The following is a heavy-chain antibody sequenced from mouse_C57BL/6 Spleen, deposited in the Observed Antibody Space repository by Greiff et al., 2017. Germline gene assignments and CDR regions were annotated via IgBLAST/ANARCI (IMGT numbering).Heavy chain of an antibody. D-gene: IGHD2-5*01. V-gene: IGHV1-69*01. Sequence: QVQLKQPGAELVMPGASVKLSCKASGYTFTSYWMHWVKQRPGQGLEWIGEIDPSDSYTNYNQKFKGKSTLTVDKSSRTAYMQLSSLTSEDSAVYYCARKAYYSNYGFDYWGQGTTLTVSS. J-gene: IGHJ2*01. CDR2: IDPSDSYT. CDR3: ARKAYYSNYGFDY. CDR1: GYTFTSYW.